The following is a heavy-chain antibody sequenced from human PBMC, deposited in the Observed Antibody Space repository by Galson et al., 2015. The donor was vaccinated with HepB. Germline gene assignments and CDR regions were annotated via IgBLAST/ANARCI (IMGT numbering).Heavy chain of an antibody. D-gene: IGHD2-15*01. CDR3: ATDSGACNCSGNDCHYGGAC. CDR1: GLTFNSFG. CDR2: ISRSNRTI. V-gene: IGHV3-48*01. J-gene: IGHJ4*02. Sequence: SLRLSCAASGLTFNSFGMNWVRQAPGKGLEWISYISRSNRTIYYAASVKGRLTVSRDNAGNSLFLQINSLRAEDTAVYYCATDSGACNCSGNDCHYGGACWGQGTQVTVSS.